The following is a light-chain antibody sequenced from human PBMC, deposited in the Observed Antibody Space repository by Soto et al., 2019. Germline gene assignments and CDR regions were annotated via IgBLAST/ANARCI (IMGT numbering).Light chain of an antibody. CDR2: GAS. Sequence: EIVMTQSPATLSVSPGERATLSCRASQSVSVNLAWYQQKPGQPPRLLIYGASTRATGIPARFSGSGSGTEFTLTINSLQSEDFAVYYCQQDNNWPPLTFGGGTKVDIK. J-gene: IGKJ4*01. CDR1: QSVSVN. CDR3: QQDNNWPPLT. V-gene: IGKV3-15*01.